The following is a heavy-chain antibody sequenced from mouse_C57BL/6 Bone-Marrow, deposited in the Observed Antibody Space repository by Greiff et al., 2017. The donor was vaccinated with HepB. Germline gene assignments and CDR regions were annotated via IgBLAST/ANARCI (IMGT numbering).Heavy chain of an antibody. V-gene: IGHV1-81*01. CDR1: GYTFTSYG. J-gene: IGHJ2*01. D-gene: IGHD1-1*01. CDR3: ARSTVFTTVVATDC. Sequence: QVQLQQSGAELARPGASVKLSCKASGYTFTSYGISWVKQRTGQGLEWIGEIYPRSGNTYYNEKFKGKATLTADKSSSTAYMELRSLTSEDSAVYFCARSTVFTTVVATDCWGKGTTLTVSS. CDR2: IYPRSGNT.